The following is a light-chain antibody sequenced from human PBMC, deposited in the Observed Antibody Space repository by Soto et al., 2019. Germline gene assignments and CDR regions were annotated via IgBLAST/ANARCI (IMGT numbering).Light chain of an antibody. CDR2: DVS. CDR3: SSYTSSSTVV. CDR1: SSDVGVYNY. Sequence: QSALTQPASVSGSPGQSITISCTRTSSDVGVYNYVSWYQQQPGKAPKLMIYDVSNRPSGVSNRFSGSKSGNTASLTISGLQAEDEADYYCSSYTSSSTVVVGGGTKLTVL. J-gene: IGLJ2*01. V-gene: IGLV2-14*01.